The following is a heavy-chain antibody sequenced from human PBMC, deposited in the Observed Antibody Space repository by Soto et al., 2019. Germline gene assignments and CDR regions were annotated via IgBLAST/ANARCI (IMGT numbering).Heavy chain of an antibody. CDR1: GDSVSSDTAT. D-gene: IGHD2-8*01. Sequence: QGQLQQSGPGLVKPSQTLSLTCVISGDSVSSDTATWDWIRQSPSGGLELLGRTYYRSRWFIDYAASVRRRITINADKTNNQPSLQLISVTPDDTSVYYYVSLIGDSWLDSWGKGTLVSVSS. V-gene: IGHV6-1*01. CDR3: VSLIGDSWLDS. J-gene: IGHJ5*01. CDR2: TYYRSRWFI.